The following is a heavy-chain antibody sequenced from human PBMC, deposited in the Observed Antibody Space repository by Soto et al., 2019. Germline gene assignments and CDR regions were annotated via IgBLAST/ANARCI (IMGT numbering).Heavy chain of an antibody. CDR3: ALNYYDSSGYYSPKLYYFDY. D-gene: IGHD3-22*01. J-gene: IGHJ4*02. CDR1: GFSLSTSGMC. Sequence: SGPTLVNPTQTLTLTCTFSGFSLSTSGMCVSWIRQPPGKALEWLALIDWDDDKYYSTSLKTRLTISKDTSKNQVVLTMTNMDPVDTATYYCALNYYDSSGYYSPKLYYFDYWGQGTLVTVSS. CDR2: IDWDDDK. V-gene: IGHV2-70*01.